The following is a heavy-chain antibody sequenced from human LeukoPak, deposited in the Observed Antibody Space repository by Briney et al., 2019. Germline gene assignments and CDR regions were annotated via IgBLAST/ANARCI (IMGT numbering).Heavy chain of an antibody. CDR3: AKELYGNPSGY. J-gene: IGHJ4*02. CDR1: GFTFSDHV. CDR2: VRASGVGT. D-gene: IGHD2-8*01. V-gene: IGHV3-23*01. Sequence: PGGSLRLSCAASGFTFSDHVMSWVRQAPGKGLEWVSSVRASGVGTHYADSVKGRFTISRDNSKNTLYLQMNSLRVEDTALYYCAKELYGNPSGYWGQGTRVTVSS.